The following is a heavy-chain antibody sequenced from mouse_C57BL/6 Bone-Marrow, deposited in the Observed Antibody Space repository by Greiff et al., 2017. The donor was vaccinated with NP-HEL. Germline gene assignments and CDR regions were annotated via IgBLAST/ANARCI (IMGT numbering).Heavy chain of an antibody. V-gene: IGHV5-4*01. Sequence: EVHLVESGGGLVKPGGSLKLSCAASGFTFSSYAMSWVRQTPEKRLEWVATISDGGSYTYYPDNVKGRFPISRDNAKNNLYLQMSHLKSEDTAMYYCARDGFYGYTYYWGQGTTLTVSS. J-gene: IGHJ2*01. CDR2: ISDGGSYT. CDR1: GFTFSSYA. CDR3: ARDGFYGYTYY. D-gene: IGHD2-2*01.